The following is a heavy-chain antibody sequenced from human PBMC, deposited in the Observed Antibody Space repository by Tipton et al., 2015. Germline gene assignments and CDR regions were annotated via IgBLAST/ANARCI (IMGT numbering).Heavy chain of an antibody. V-gene: IGHV4-31*03. J-gene: IGHJ5*02. Sequence: TLSLTCTVSGDSINSGGHYWTWIRQHPGKGLEWIGNVYSSGSTYYNPSLKSRVTISADTSKNQFSLKLSSVTAADTAVYYCARDYVYNWFDPWGQGTLVTVSS. CDR3: ARDYVYNWFDP. D-gene: IGHD3-10*02. CDR2: VYSSGST. CDR1: GDSINSGGHY.